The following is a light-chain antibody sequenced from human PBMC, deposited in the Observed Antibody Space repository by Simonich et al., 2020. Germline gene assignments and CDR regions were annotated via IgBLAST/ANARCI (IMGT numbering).Light chain of an antibody. CDR2: EVS. V-gene: IGKV2D-29*02. CDR3: MQSIQLPIT. Sequence: DIVMTQTPLSLSVTPGQPASISCKSSQSLLHSDGKTYLYWYLQNPGQSPQLLIYEVSPRFSGVPDRFSGSGSGTDFTLKISRVEAEDVGVYYCMQSIQLPITFGQGTRLEIK. CDR1: QSLLHSDGKTY. J-gene: IGKJ5*01.